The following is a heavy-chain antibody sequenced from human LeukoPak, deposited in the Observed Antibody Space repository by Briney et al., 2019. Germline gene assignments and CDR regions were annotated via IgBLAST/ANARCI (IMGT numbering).Heavy chain of an antibody. CDR2: IYYSGST. CDR1: GGSISSYY. CDR3: ARSGSYHNNFDY. J-gene: IGHJ4*02. D-gene: IGHD1-26*01. Sequence: SETLSLTCTVSGGSISSYYWSWLRQPPGKGLEWVGYIYYSGSTNYNPSLKSRVTISVDTSKNQFSLKLNSVTAADTAVYYCARSGSYHNNFDYWGQGTLVTVSS. V-gene: IGHV4-59*01.